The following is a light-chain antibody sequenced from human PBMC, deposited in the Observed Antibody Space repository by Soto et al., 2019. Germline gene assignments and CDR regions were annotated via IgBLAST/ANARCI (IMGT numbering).Light chain of an antibody. V-gene: IGKV3-20*01. J-gene: IGKJ1*01. Sequence: EIVLTQSPDTLSLSPGERVTLSCRASQSVTNSYLAWYQQKPGQGPRLLIHGASSRATGTPDRFSGSGSGTDFTLTISRLEPDDFAVYYCQRYGATPGTFGQGTKLDIK. CDR1: QSVTNSY. CDR2: GAS. CDR3: QRYGATPGT.